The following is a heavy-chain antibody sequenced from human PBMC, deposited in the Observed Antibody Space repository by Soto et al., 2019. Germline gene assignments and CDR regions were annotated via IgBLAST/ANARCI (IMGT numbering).Heavy chain of an antibody. D-gene: IGHD3-16*02. V-gene: IGHV1-3*01. CDR1: GYTFTSYA. Sequence: QVQLVQSGAEVKKPGASVKVSCKASGYTFTSYAMHWVRQAPGQRLEWMGWINAGNGNTKYSQKFQGRVTITRDTTANTTYKGLRKLRTGTTAVYYRAKPAFVFVWGSYRDHFDYWGQGTLVTVSS. CDR2: INAGNGNT. CDR3: AKPAFVFVWGSYRDHFDY. J-gene: IGHJ4*02.